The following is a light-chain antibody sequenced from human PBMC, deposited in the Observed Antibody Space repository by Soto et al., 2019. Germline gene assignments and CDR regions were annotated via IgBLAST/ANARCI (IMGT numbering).Light chain of an antibody. Sequence: EIVLAQSPASLFLSPGERATLSCRASQSVSRNLAWYQQKPGQAPRLLIYDASNRATGVPARFSGGGSGTEFTLTITSLQSEDFAVYWCQQYNNWPLTFGPGTRLEI. V-gene: IGKV3D-15*01. J-gene: IGKJ5*01. CDR1: QSVSRN. CDR3: QQYNNWPLT. CDR2: DAS.